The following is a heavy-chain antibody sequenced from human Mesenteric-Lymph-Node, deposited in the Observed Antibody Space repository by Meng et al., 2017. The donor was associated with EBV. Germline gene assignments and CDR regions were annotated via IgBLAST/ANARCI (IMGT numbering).Heavy chain of an antibody. CDR2: MYHSGST. Sequence: QGQRQGSGPGRGKPSGTLSLTCGVSGGSISNDHWWSWVRQPPGKGLEWIGEMYHSGSTNYNPSLKSRVTISVDKSKNQFFLNLNSVTAADTAVYYCARGREYSWGYWGQGTLVTVSS. CDR3: ARGREYSWGY. D-gene: IGHD4-11*01. V-gene: IGHV4-4*02. CDR1: GGSISNDHW. J-gene: IGHJ4*02.